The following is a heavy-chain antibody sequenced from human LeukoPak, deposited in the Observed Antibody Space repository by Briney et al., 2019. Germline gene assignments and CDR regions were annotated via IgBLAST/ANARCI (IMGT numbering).Heavy chain of an antibody. V-gene: IGHV4-39*01. CDR2: IYYSGST. D-gene: IGHD2-2*01. J-gene: IGHJ6*03. CDR1: GGSISSSSYY. Sequence: SETLSLTCTVSGGSISSSSYYWGWVRQPPGKGLAWIGSIYYSGSTYYNPSLKSRVTISVDTSKNQFSLKLSSVTAADTAVYYCARLGYCSSTSCYVPFLDYMDVWGKGTTVTVSS. CDR3: ARLGYCSSTSCYVPFLDYMDV.